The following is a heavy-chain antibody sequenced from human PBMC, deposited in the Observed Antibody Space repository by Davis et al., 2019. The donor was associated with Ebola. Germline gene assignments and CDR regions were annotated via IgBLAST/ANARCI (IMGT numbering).Heavy chain of an antibody. CDR2: IWYHGDDY. J-gene: IGHJ1*01. D-gene: IGHD2-21*02. CDR1: GFTFSHYG. CDR3: AKSGGDCYSRGDCYFQH. Sequence: PGGSLRLSCAASGFTFSHYGMHWVRQAPGKGLEWVAGIWYHGDDYLYADSVRGRFTISRDNAKDSLYLHMNNLRAEDTGVYYCAKSGGDCYSRGDCYFQHWGQGTLVTVSS. V-gene: IGHV3-33*06.